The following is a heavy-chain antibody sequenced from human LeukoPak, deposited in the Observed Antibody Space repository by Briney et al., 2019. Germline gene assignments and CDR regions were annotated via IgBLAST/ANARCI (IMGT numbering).Heavy chain of an antibody. CDR2: ISAYNGNT. D-gene: IGHD2-15*01. J-gene: IGHJ6*03. Sequence: ASVKLSCKASGYTFTSYGISWVRQAPGQGLEWMGWISAYNGNTNYAQKLQGRVTMTTDTSTSTAYMELRSLRSDDTAVYYCAREGGLGYCSGGSCSYYYYYMDVWGKGTTVTISS. CDR1: GYTFTSYG. CDR3: AREGGLGYCSGGSCSYYYYYMDV. V-gene: IGHV1-18*01.